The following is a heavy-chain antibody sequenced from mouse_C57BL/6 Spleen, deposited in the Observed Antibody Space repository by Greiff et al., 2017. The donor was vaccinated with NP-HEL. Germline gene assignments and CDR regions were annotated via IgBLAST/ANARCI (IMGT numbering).Heavy chain of an antibody. V-gene: IGHV5-17*01. CDR1: GFTFSDYG. CDR2: ISSGSSTI. J-gene: IGHJ1*03. CDR3: ARNGGYYWYFDV. D-gene: IGHD1-1*02. Sequence: EVQLQESGGGLVKPGGSLKLSCAASGFTFSDYGMHWVRQAPEKGLEWVAYISSGSSTIYYADTVKGRFTISRDNAKNTLFLQMTSLRSEDTAMYYCARNGGYYWYFDVWGTGTTVTVSS.